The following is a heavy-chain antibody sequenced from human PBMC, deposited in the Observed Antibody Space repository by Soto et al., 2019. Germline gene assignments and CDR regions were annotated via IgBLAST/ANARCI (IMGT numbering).Heavy chain of an antibody. CDR1: GFTFSDYY. D-gene: IGHD6-13*01. V-gene: IGHV3-11*01. Sequence: VGSLRLSCAGSGFTFSDYYMSWIRQAPGQGLEWVSYMSSSGVTVFYADSVKGRFTISRDNAKNSLYLQMYSLRAEDSAVYYCARNTISAAGADYYGLDVWGQGTTVTVSS. J-gene: IGHJ6*02. CDR3: ARNTISAAGADYYGLDV. CDR2: MSSSGVTV.